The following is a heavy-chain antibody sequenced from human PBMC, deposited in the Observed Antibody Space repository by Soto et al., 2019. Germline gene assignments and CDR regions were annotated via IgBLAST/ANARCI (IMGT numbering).Heavy chain of an antibody. J-gene: IGHJ3*02. Sequence: SETLSLTCTVSGGSTNYYYWSWFRQAPGKGLEWLGYIYYTGSTNYNPSLKSRLTMSLDTSKSQCSVNLTSVTAEDTAVYYCARDPLYDYGDLSHVFDMWGQGTMVTVS. CDR3: ARDPLYDYGDLSHVFDM. CDR1: GGSTNYYY. D-gene: IGHD4-17*01. V-gene: IGHV4-59*01. CDR2: IYYTGST.